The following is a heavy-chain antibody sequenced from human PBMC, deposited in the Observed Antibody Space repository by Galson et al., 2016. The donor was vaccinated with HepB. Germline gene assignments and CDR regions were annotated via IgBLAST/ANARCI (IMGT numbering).Heavy chain of an antibody. Sequence: SETLSLTCTVSGGPISSSYWAWIRQTPGKGLEWIGSVDYSGNSNYRPSLKSRVIISVDTSKDQLSLKLTSVSAADTADYYCARIAPYGPARPFDFWGQGTLVTVSS. CDR2: VDYSGNS. CDR1: GGPISSSY. CDR3: ARIAPYGPARPFDF. D-gene: IGHD3-10*01. V-gene: IGHV4-59*01. J-gene: IGHJ4*02.